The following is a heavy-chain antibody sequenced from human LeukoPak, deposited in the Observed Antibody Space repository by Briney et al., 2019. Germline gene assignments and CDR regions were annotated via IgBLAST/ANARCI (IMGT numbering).Heavy chain of an antibody. CDR2: LYSGGKA. CDR3: AKWGIAVAGSRFYYGMDV. V-gene: IGHV3-53*01. CDR1: GFTVNTND. Sequence: GGSLRLSCAASGFTVNTNDISWVRQAPGKGLEWVSLLYSGGKADYAESVKGRFTISRDNSKNTLFLQMNSLRAEDTAVYYCAKWGIAVAGSRFYYGMDVWGQGTTVTVSS. J-gene: IGHJ6*02. D-gene: IGHD6-19*01.